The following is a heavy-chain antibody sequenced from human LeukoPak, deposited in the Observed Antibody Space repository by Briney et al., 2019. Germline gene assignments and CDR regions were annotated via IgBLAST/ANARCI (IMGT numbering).Heavy chain of an antibody. CDR3: ARQFGSSGGYLD. V-gene: IGHV5-10-1*01. Sequence: GESLKISCKGSGYSFTNYWISWVRQMPGKGLEWMGRIDPSDSYTNYSPSFQGHVTISADKSISTAYLQWSSLRASDTAMYYCARQFGSSGGYLDWGQGTLVTVSS. CDR1: GYSFTNYW. J-gene: IGHJ4*02. D-gene: IGHD1-26*01. CDR2: IDPSDSYT.